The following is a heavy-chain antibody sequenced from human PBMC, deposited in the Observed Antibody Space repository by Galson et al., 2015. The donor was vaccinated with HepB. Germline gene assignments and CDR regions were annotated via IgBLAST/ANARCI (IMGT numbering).Heavy chain of an antibody. CDR3: AREHATVTRYYYYGMDV. Sequence: CAISGDSVSSNSAAWNWIRQSPSRGLEWLGRTYYRSKWYNDYAVSVKSRITINPDTSKNQFSLQLNSVTPVDTAVYYCAREHATVTRYYYYGMDVWGQGTTVTVSS. CDR2: TYYRSKWYN. V-gene: IGHV6-1*01. D-gene: IGHD4-17*01. CDR1: GDSVSSNSAA. J-gene: IGHJ6*02.